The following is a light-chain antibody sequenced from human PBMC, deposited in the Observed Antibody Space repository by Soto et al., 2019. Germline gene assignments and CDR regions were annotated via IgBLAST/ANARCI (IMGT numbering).Light chain of an antibody. CDR2: GAS. Sequence: EIAMTQSPATLSVSPGARATLSCRASQSVSSNLAWYQQKPGQAPRLLIYGASTRATGIPARFSGSGSGTEFTLTISSLQSEDFAVYYCQQYNNWPRTFGHGTKVEIK. CDR1: QSVSSN. V-gene: IGKV3-15*01. CDR3: QQYNNWPRT. J-gene: IGKJ1*01.